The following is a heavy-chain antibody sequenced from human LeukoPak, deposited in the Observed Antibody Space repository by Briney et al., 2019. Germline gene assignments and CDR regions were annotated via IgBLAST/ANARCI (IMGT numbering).Heavy chain of an antibody. V-gene: IGHV4-59*02. CDR2: IDYSGNT. J-gene: IGHJ5*02. CDR3: ARDRDRGILAAGWFEP. Sequence: PSETLSLTCTVSGGSVNSYYWSWIRQPPGKGLEWLGYIDYSGNTNYSPSLQSRLTTSVDKSKNEVSLKLTSVTAADTAVYYCARDRDRGILAAGWFEPWGQGTLVTVSS. D-gene: IGHD6-13*01. CDR1: GGSVNSYY.